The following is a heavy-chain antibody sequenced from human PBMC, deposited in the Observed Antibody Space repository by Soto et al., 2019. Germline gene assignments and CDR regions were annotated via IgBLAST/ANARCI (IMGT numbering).Heavy chain of an antibody. CDR2: ISGSGGST. CDR3: AKDKGSPLRPPLYYFDY. J-gene: IGHJ4*02. CDR1: GFTFSSYA. Sequence: GGSLRLSCAASGFTFSSYAMSWVRQAPGKGLEWVSAISGSGGSTYYADSVKGRFTISRDNSKNTLYLQMNSLRAEDTAVYYCAKDKGSPLRPPLYYFDYWGQGTLVTVSS. D-gene: IGHD3-3*01. V-gene: IGHV3-23*01.